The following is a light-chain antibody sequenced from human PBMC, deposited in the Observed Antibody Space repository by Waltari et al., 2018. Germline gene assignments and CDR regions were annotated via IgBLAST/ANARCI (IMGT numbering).Light chain of an antibody. CDR3: CSYAGSSTFAV. J-gene: IGLJ7*01. V-gene: IGLV2-23*02. CDR2: EVS. Sequence: QSALTQPASVSGSPGQSITISCTGTSIDVGSYNLVPWYQQHPGKAPKLMIYEVSKRPSGVSNRFSGSKSGNTASLTISGLQAEDEADYYCCSYAGSSTFAVFGGGTQLTVL. CDR1: SIDVGSYNL.